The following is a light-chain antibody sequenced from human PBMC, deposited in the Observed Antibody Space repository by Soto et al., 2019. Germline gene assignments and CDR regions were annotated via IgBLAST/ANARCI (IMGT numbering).Light chain of an antibody. V-gene: IGKV3-20*01. CDR3: QQHGSSPPWT. CDR1: QSVSSSY. Sequence: ESVLTQSPGTLSLSPGERATLSCRASQSVSSSYLAWYQQKPGQAPRLLIYGASSRATGIPDRFSGSGSGTDFTLTISRLEPEDFAVYYCQQHGSSPPWTFGQGTKVEI. CDR2: GAS. J-gene: IGKJ1*01.